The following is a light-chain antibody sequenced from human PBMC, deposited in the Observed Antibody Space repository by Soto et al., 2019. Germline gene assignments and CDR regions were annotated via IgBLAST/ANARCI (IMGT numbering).Light chain of an antibody. CDR2: GAS. V-gene: IGKV3-15*01. CDR1: QSIRSY. CDR3: QQYNNWPRT. Sequence: MTQSPSSLSASVGDRVTITCRASQSIRSYLNWYQHKPGQAPRLLIYGASTRATGIPARFSGGGSGTEFTLTISSLQSEDFAVYYCQQYNNWPRTFGQGTKVDIK. J-gene: IGKJ1*01.